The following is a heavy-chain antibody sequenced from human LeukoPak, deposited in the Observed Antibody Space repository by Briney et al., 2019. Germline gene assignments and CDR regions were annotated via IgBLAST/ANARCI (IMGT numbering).Heavy chain of an antibody. J-gene: IGHJ3*02. Sequence: SETLSLTCAVYGGSFSGYYWSWVRQPPGKGLEWIGEINHSGSTNYNPSLKSRVTISVDTSKNQFSLKLSSVTTADTAVYYCARGRRWLQFRDAFDIWGQGTMVTVSS. CDR1: GGSFSGYY. CDR3: ARGRRWLQFRDAFDI. V-gene: IGHV4-34*01. CDR2: INHSGST. D-gene: IGHD5-24*01.